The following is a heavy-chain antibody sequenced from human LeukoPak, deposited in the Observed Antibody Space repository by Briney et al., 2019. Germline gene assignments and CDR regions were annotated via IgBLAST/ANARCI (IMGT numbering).Heavy chain of an antibody. Sequence: SETLSLTCAVYGGSFSGYYWSWIRQPPGKGLEWIGEINHSGSTNYNPSLKSRVTISVDTSKNQFSLKLSSVTAADTAVYYRARGRVLLWFGELARSPYFDYWGQGTLVTVSS. V-gene: IGHV4-34*01. J-gene: IGHJ4*02. CDR1: GGSFSGYY. CDR2: INHSGST. D-gene: IGHD3-10*01. CDR3: ARGRVLLWFGELARSPYFDY.